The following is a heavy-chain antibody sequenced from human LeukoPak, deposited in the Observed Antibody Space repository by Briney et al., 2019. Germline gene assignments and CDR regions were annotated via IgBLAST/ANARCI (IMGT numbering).Heavy chain of an antibody. CDR2: ISSSSNYI. D-gene: IGHD2-15*01. V-gene: IGHV3-21*01. Sequence: GGSLRLSCVASGFTFSTYSMNWVRQAPGKGLEWVSSISSSSNYIYYADSVKGRFTISRDNSKNTLFLQMSSLRAEDTAVYYCVKGLGSSYYYYGMDVWGQGTTVTVSS. CDR3: VKGLGSSYYYYGMDV. J-gene: IGHJ6*02. CDR1: GFTFSTYS.